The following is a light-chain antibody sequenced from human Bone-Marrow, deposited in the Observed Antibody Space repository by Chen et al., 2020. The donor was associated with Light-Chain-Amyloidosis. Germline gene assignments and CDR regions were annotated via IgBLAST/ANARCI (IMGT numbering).Light chain of an antibody. CDR2: DND. CDR1: SSNIGKNF. J-gene: IGLJ6*01. CDR3: GTWDNRLSAVI. Sequence: QSVLTQPPSVSAAPGQKVTISCSGRSSNIGKNFVTWYRQVPGAAPKVVIFDNDKRPSGIPDRFSGSKSAASATLGITGLQTGDEADYYCGTWDNRLSAVIFGGGTRVTVL. V-gene: IGLV1-51*01.